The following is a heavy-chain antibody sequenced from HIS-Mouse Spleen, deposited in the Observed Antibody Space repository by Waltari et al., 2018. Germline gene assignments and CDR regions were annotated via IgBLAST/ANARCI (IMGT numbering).Heavy chain of an antibody. CDR3: AREIPYSSSWYDWYFDL. D-gene: IGHD6-13*01. CDR2: YYSGTT. CDR1: GGSISSYY. V-gene: IGHV4-59*01. J-gene: IGHJ2*01. Sequence: QVQLQESGPGLVKPSETLSLTCTVSGGSISSYYWSWIRQPPGKGLDGIGYYSGTTNYNPTLKGRVTISVDTSKNQFSLKLSSVTAADTAVYYCAREIPYSSSWYDWYFDLWGRGTLVTVSS.